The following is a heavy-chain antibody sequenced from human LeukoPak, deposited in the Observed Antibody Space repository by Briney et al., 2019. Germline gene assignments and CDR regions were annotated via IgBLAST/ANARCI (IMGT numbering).Heavy chain of an antibody. V-gene: IGHV3-23*01. CDR2: ISGSGGST. CDR1: GFTFNDYA. J-gene: IGHJ4*02. Sequence: GGSLRLSCVASGFTFNDYAMSWVRQAPGKGLEWVSVISGSGGSTYYADSVKGRFTISRDTSDNTIYLQMNSLRADDTAVYYCATSPRVTLYVMGDFAYWGQGTLVTVSS. D-gene: IGHD3-16*01. CDR3: ATSPRVTLYVMGDFAY.